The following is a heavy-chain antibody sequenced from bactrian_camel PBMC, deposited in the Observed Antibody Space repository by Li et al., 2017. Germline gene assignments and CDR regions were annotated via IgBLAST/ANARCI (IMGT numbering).Heavy chain of an antibody. CDR2: IYPAIRGPDN. CDR3: AKGEYGGSSYNY. J-gene: IGHJ4*01. D-gene: IGHD6*01. V-gene: IGHV3S53*01. Sequence: HVQLVESGGGPVQAGGSLRLSCTGYKNHCMGWFRQAPGKAREEVAGIYPAIRGPDNYYADYADSVKGRFTISRDNAKNTVYLQLNSLKTEDMGMYYCAKGEYGGSSYNYGGQGTQVTV. CDR1: GYKNHC.